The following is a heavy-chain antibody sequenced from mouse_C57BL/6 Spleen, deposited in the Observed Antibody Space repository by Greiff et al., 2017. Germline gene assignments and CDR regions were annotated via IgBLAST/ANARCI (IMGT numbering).Heavy chain of an antibody. J-gene: IGHJ3*01. CDR3: TTRQLRLRTWFAY. Sequence: VQLKQSGAELVRPGASVKLSCTASGFNITDYYMHWVKQRPEQGLEWIGRIDPEDGDTEYAPKFQGKATMTADTSSNTAYLQLSSLTSEDTAVYYCTTRQLRLRTWFAYWGQGTLVTVSA. D-gene: IGHD3-2*02. V-gene: IGHV14-1*01. CDR1: GFNITDYY. CDR2: IDPEDGDT.